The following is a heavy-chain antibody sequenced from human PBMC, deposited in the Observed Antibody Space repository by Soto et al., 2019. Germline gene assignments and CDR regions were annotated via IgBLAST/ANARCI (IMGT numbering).Heavy chain of an antibody. Sequence: TLSLTCVISGDSVSSNSAAWNWIRQSPSRGLEWLGRTYYRSKWYNEYAVSVKSRITIKPDTSKNQFSLQLNSVIPEDTAVYYCAGMQDGALAYWGQGSLVTVSS. V-gene: IGHV6-1*01. CDR3: AGMQDGALAY. D-gene: IGHD1-26*01. J-gene: IGHJ4*02. CDR1: GDSVSSNSAA. CDR2: TYYRSKWYN.